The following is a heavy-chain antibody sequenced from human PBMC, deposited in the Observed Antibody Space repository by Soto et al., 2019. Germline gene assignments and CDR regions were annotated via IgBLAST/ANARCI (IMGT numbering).Heavy chain of an antibody. Sequence: VQLVQSGAEGKKPGSSVKVSCKASGGTFSRYAINWVRQAPGQGLEWMGGIIPMFGTANYAQKFQGRVTITADESTNTGYMELRSLRSEDTAVYYCARDGTLYDSSGYYSLYWGQGTLVTVSS. D-gene: IGHD3-22*01. J-gene: IGHJ4*02. CDR3: ARDGTLYDSSGYYSLY. V-gene: IGHV1-69*01. CDR2: IIPMFGTA. CDR1: GGTFSRYA.